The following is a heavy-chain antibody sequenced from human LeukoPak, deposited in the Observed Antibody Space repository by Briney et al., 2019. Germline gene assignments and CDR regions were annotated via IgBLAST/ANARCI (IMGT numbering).Heavy chain of an antibody. J-gene: IGHJ6*04. CDR3: ARGPDITIFGVVILDV. V-gene: IGHV3-21*01. CDR1: GFTFSSYS. D-gene: IGHD3-3*01. CDR2: ISSSSSYI. Sequence: GGSLRLSCAASGFTFSSYSMNWVRHGPGRGLEWVSSISSSSSYIYYADSVKGRFTISRDNAKNSLYLQMNSLRAEDTAVYYCARGPDITIFGVVILDVWGKGTTVTVSS.